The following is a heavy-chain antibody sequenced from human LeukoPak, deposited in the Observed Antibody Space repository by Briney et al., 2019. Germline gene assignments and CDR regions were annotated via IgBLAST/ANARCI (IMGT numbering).Heavy chain of an antibody. CDR2: INSDGSTT. CDR1: GFTFSSYW. Sequence: GGSLRLSCAASGFTFSSYWMHWVRQAPGKGLVWVSRINSDGSTTTYADSVKGRFTISRDNAKNTLYLQMNSLRAEDTAVYYCARGYSGSYRVDYWGQGTLVTASS. CDR3: ARGYSGSYRVDY. V-gene: IGHV3-74*01. J-gene: IGHJ4*02. D-gene: IGHD1-26*01.